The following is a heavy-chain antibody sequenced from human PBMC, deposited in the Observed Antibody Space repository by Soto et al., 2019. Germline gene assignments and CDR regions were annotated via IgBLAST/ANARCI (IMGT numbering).Heavy chain of an antibody. Sequence: GASVKVSCKASGGTFSSYAISWVRQAPGQGLGWMGGIIPIFGTANYAQKFQGRVTITADKSTSTAYMELRRLTTNDTAVYYCVRGLRWRDLDFWGQGTTVTVSS. CDR2: IIPIFGTA. CDR3: VRGLRWRDLDF. V-gene: IGHV1-69*06. J-gene: IGHJ4*02. D-gene: IGHD2-21*01. CDR1: GGTFSSYA.